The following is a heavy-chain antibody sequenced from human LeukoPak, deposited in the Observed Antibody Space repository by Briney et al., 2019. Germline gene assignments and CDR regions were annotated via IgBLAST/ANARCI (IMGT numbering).Heavy chain of an antibody. V-gene: IGHV3-30*03. CDR2: TSNDGSDK. Sequence: GGSLRLSCAASGFTFSTYGMHWVRQAPGKGLEWVAVTSNDGSDKYYADSVKGRFTISRDNSKNTLYLQMNSLRAEDTAVYYCARVGGYYDILTGYYAYFDYWGQGTLVTVSS. CDR1: GFTFSTYG. D-gene: IGHD3-9*01. J-gene: IGHJ4*02. CDR3: ARVGGYYDILTGYYAYFDY.